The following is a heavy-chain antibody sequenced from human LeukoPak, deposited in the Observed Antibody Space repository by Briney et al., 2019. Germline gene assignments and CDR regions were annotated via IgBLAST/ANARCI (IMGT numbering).Heavy chain of an antibody. D-gene: IGHD2-2*01. V-gene: IGHV1-2*02. Sequence: PSVKVSCKASGYTFTGYYMHWVRQAPGQGLEWMGWINPNSGGTNYAQKFQGRVTMTRDTSISTAYMELSRLRSDDTAVYYCARVTGLYCNSTSCYLYFFDYWGQGTLVTVSS. CDR2: INPNSGGT. J-gene: IGHJ4*02. CDR1: GYTFTGYY. CDR3: ARVTGLYCNSTSCYLYFFDY.